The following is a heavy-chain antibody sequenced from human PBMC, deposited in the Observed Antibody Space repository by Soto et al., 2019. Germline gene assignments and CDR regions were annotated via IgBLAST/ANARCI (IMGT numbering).Heavy chain of an antibody. CDR3: AKDMSGWYSSSWYFEY. CDR1: GFTFDDYA. CDR2: ISWNSGSI. D-gene: IGHD6-13*01. J-gene: IGHJ4*02. V-gene: IGHV3-9*01. Sequence: GGSLRLSCAASGFTFDDYAMHWVRQAPGKGLEWVSGISWNSGSIGYADSVKGRFTISRDNAKNSLYLQMNSLRAEDTALYYCAKDMSGWYSSSWYFEYWGQGTLVTVSS.